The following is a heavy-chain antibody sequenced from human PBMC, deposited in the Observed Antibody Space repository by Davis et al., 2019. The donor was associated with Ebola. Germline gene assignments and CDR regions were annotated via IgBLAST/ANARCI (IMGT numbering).Heavy chain of an antibody. CDR1: GYTFTSYG. J-gene: IGHJ6*02. CDR3: AREGHVDTAMVSVGLYYYYGMDV. Sequence: AASVKVSCKASGYTFTSYGISWVRQAPGQGPEWMGWISAYNGNTNYAQKLQGRVTMTTDTSTSTVYMELSSLRSEDTAVYYCAREGHVDTAMVSVGLYYYYGMDVWGQGTTVTVSS. D-gene: IGHD5-18*01. CDR2: ISAYNGNT. V-gene: IGHV1-18*01.